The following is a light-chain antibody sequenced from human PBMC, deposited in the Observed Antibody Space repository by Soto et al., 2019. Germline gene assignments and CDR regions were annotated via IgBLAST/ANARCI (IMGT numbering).Light chain of an antibody. Sequence: IQLTQSPSSLSASVGDRVTITCRASQGITSYLAWYQQRPGKAPRLLIYSASTLQSGVPSRFSGSGYGTDFNLTISNLQPEDFATYYCQQLYSHPLTFGGGTKV. CDR3: QQLYSHPLT. J-gene: IGKJ4*01. CDR2: SAS. V-gene: IGKV1-9*01. CDR1: QGITSY.